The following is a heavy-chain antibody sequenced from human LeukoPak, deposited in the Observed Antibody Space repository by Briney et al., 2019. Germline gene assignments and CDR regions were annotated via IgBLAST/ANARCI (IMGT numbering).Heavy chain of an antibody. J-gene: IGHJ6*02. CDR2: ISSSSSYI. CDR3: ARDGEKYYDFWSGYYTDPSGMDV. V-gene: IGHV3-21*01. D-gene: IGHD3-3*01. CDR1: GFTFSSYS. Sequence: GGSLRLSCAASGFTFSSYSMTWVRQAPGKGLERVSSISSSSSYIYYADSVKGRFTISRDNAKDSVYLQMNSLRAEDTAVYYCARDGEKYYDFWSGYYTDPSGMDVWGQGTTVTVSS.